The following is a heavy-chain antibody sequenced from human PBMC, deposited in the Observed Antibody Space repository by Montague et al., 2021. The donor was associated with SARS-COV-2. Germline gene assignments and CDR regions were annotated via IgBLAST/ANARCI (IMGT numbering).Heavy chain of an antibody. CDR3: ARGGGYYNYGLDV. CDR2: IYYSGST. Sequence: SETLSLTCTVSGGSISNYHWSWIRQPPGRGLEWIGYIYYSGSTDXSPSLKSRVTISLDTSKNQFSLKVTSVTAADTAVYYCARGGGYYNYGLDVWGPGTTVTVSS. D-gene: IGHD3-22*01. V-gene: IGHV4-59*01. CDR1: GGSISNYH. J-gene: IGHJ6*02.